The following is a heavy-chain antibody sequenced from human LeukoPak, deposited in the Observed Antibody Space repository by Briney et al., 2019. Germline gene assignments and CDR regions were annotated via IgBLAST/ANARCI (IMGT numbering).Heavy chain of an antibody. J-gene: IGHJ4*02. CDR1: VYTFSDYW. CDR3: ARDKIVGPTTLDY. V-gene: IGHV3-7*01. Sequence: PGESLRLSWAASVYTFSDYWMSWVRKTPEKGLEWVVNIKQDGYEKYYVDSVKGRFTISRDNAKNSLYLQMSGLRDDDTAIYYCARDKIVGPTTLDYWGQGTLVTVSS. D-gene: IGHD1-26*01. CDR2: IKQDGYEK.